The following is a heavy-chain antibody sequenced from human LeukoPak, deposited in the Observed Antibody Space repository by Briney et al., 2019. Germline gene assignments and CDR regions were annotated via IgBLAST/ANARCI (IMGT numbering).Heavy chain of an antibody. J-gene: IGHJ6*03. CDR2: IYYSGST. Sequence: SETLSLTCTVSGGSISSSSYYWGWIRQPPGKGLEWIGSIYYSGSTYYNPSLKSRVTISVDTSKNQFSLKLSSVTAADTAVYYCARDRVGQQLVGRNCYYYYMDVWGKGTTVTISS. CDR3: ARDRVGQQLVGRNCYYYYMDV. D-gene: IGHD6-13*01. V-gene: IGHV4-39*07. CDR1: GGSISSSSYY.